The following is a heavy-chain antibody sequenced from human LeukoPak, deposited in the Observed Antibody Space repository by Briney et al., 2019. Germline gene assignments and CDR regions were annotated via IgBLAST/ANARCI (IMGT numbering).Heavy chain of an antibody. J-gene: IGHJ3*01. V-gene: IGHV3-23*01. CDR1: GFNFGTYA. CDR3: AKGGGSPLDDAFDV. D-gene: IGHD3-10*01. Sequence: GGSLRLSCAASGFNFGTYAMTWVRQAPGMGLEWVSTILNNGVSTYHADSVKGRFTISRDNSRNTLHLQMDSLRAEDTAIYYCAKGGGSPLDDAFDVWGQGKMVTVS. CDR2: ILNNGVST.